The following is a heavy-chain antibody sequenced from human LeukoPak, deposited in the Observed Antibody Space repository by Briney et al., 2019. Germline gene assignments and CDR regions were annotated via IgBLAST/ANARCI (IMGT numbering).Heavy chain of an antibody. D-gene: IGHD3-9*01. CDR3: ARAGVDFDSQLYGMDV. CDR1: GGSISSGGYY. Sequence: PSETLSLTCTVSGGSISSGGYYWSWIRQHPGKGLEWIGYIYYSGSTYYNPSLKSRVTIPVDTSKNQFSLKLSSVTAADTAVYYCARAGVDFDSQLYGMDVWGQGTTVTVSS. J-gene: IGHJ6*02. CDR2: IYYSGST. V-gene: IGHV4-31*03.